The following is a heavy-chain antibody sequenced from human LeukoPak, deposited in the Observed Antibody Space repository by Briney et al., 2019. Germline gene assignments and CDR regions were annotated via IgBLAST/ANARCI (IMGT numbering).Heavy chain of an antibody. J-gene: IGHJ6*03. CDR3: ARWAQPYHYYYMDV. V-gene: IGHV1-46*01. CDR1: GYTFTNNF. CDR2: ISPTGSFK. Sequence: GASVKVSCKAFGYTFTNNFMHWVRQAPGQGPEWMGLISPTGSFKAYAQKFQGRVTLTRDLSTSTDYLELSSLRSDDTAVYYCARWAQPYHYYYMDVWGKGTTVTISS.